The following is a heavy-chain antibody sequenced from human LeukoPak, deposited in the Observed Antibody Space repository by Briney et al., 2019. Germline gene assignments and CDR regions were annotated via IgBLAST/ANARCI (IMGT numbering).Heavy chain of an antibody. CDR2: IRSKANSYAT. CDR1: GFTFSGSA. J-gene: IGHJ4*02. CDR3: TRQIVVTGDY. Sequence: GGSLKLSCAASGFTFSGSAMHWVRQASGKGLEWVGRIRSKANSYATAYAASVKGRFTISRDDSKNTAYLQMNSLKTEDTAVYYCTRQIVVTGDYWGQGTLVTVSS. V-gene: IGHV3-73*01. D-gene: IGHD3-22*01.